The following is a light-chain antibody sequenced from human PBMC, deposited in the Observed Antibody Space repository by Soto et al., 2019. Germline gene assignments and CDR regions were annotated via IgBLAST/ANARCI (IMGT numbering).Light chain of an antibody. CDR3: QQLNSYPTIT. CDR1: QGISSY. V-gene: IGKV1-9*01. CDR2: AAS. J-gene: IGKJ5*01. Sequence: DIQLTQSPSFLSASVGDRVTITCRASQGISSYLAWYQQKPGKAPKLLIYAASTLQSGFPSRFSGSGSGTEFTLTISSLQPEDFATYYCQQLNSYPTITFGQGTRLEIK.